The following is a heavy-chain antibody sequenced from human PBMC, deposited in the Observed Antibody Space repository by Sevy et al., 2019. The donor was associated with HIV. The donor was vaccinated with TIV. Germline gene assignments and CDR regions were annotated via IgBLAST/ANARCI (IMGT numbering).Heavy chain of an antibody. Sequence: GGSLRLSCAASGFTFSSYEMNWVRQAPGKGLEWVSYISSSGSTIYYADSVKGRFTISRDNAKNSLYLQMNSLRAEDTAVYYCARGGGRDGYNWDDAFDIWGQGTMVTVSS. CDR1: GFTFSSYE. CDR2: ISSSGSTI. J-gene: IGHJ3*02. D-gene: IGHD5-12*01. CDR3: ARGGGRDGYNWDDAFDI. V-gene: IGHV3-48*03.